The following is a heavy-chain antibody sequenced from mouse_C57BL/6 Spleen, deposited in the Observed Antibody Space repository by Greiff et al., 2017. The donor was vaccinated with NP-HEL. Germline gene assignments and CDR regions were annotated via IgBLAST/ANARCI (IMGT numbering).Heavy chain of an antibody. CDR1: GYTFTSYW. J-gene: IGHJ4*01. CDR2: IYPGSGST. CDR3: ARANDYGSSLYYAMDY. V-gene: IGHV1-55*01. D-gene: IGHD1-1*01. Sequence: QVQLQQPGAELVKPGASVKMSCKASGYTFTSYWITWVKQRPGQGLEWIGDIYPGSGSTNYNEKFKSKATLTVDTSSSTAYMQLSSLTSEDSAVYYCARANDYGSSLYYAMDYWGQGTSVTVSS.